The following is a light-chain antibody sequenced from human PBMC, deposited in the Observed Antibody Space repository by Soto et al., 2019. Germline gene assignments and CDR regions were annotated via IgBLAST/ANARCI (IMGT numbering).Light chain of an antibody. J-gene: IGKJ4*01. CDR1: HRVSSY. CDR3: QQYNNWPRT. V-gene: IGKV3-15*01. CDR2: ATS. Sequence: IVMTQSPATLSVSPGESATLSCRASHRVSSYLAWYQQKPGQAPRLLIYATSTRATGIPARFSGSGSGTEFTLTISSLQSEDFAVYYCQQYNNWPRTFGGGTKVDIK.